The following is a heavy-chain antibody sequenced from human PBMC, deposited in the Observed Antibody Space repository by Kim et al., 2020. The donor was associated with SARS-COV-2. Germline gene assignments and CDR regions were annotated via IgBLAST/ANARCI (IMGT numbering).Heavy chain of an antibody. V-gene: IGHV1-8*01. CDR2: MNPNSGNT. CDR1: GYTFTSYD. CDR3: ARPVEMATIGSVFLGYYYYGMDV. Sequence: ASVKVSCKASGYTFTSYDINWVRQATGQGLEWMGWMNPNSGNTGYAQKFQGRVTMTRNTSISTAYMELSSLRSEDTAVYYCARPVEMATIGSVFLGYYYYGMDVWGQGTTVTVSS. D-gene: IGHD5-12*01. J-gene: IGHJ6*02.